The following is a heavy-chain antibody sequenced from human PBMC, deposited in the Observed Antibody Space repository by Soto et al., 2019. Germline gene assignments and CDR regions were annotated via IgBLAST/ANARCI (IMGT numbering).Heavy chain of an antibody. D-gene: IGHD1-7*01. CDR3: ARGAWLEL. CDR1: DGSFSGYY. CDR2: INHGGST. J-gene: IGHJ4*02. Sequence: QVQLQQWGAGLLKPSETLSLTCDVYDGSFSGYYWSWVRQPPGKGLDWIGEINHGGSTNYNPSLKSRVTMSVDTSKSQFSLKLSSVTAADTAVYYCARGAWLELWGQGTLVTVSS. V-gene: IGHV4-34*01.